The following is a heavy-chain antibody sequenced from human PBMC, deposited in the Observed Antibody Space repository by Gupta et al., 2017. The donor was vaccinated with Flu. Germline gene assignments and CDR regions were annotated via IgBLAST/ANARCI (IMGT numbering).Heavy chain of an antibody. CDR3: AKDKGAAGWYFDY. V-gene: IGHV3-9*01. D-gene: IGHD3-16*01. J-gene: IGHJ4*02. Sequence: FKDYAMHWVRQAPGKGLEWVSGISWNSNYIGYADSLKGRFTISRDNAKNSLYLQMNRLRPEDTGLYYCAKDKGAAGWYFDYWGRGTLVTVSS. CDR2: ISWNSNYI. CDR1: FKDYA.